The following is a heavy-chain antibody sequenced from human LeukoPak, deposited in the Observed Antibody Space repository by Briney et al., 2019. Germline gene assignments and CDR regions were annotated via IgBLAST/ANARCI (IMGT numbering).Heavy chain of an antibody. CDR2: IWYDGSNK. CDR3: ARDREPYYYDSSGYPMYFDY. Sequence: GGSLRLSCAASGFTFSSYAMHWVRQAPGKGLEWVAVIWYDGSNKYYADSVKGRFTISRDNSKNTLYLQMNSLRAEDTAVYYCARDREPYYYDSSGYPMYFDYWGQGTLVTVSS. D-gene: IGHD3-22*01. J-gene: IGHJ4*02. V-gene: IGHV3-33*08. CDR1: GFTFSSYA.